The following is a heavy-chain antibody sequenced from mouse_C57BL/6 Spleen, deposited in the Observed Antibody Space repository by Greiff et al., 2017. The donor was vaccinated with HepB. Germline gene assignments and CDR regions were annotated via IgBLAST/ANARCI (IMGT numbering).Heavy chain of an antibody. CDR1: GYSITSGYY. CDR2: ISYDGSN. CDR3: ARAGNGDYDDWFAY. J-gene: IGHJ3*01. V-gene: IGHV3-6*01. Sequence: EVQLQESGPGLVKPSQSLSLTCSVTGYSITSGYYWNWIRQFPGNKLEWMGYISYDGSNNYNPSLKNRISITRDTSKNQFFLKLNSVTTEDTATYYCARAGNGDYDDWFAYWGQGTLVTVSA. D-gene: IGHD2-4*01.